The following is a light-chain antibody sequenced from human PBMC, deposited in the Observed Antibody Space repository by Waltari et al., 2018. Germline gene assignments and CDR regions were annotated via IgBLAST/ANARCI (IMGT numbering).Light chain of an antibody. V-gene: IGLV2-11*01. Sequence: QSALTQPRPVSGSPGQSVTISCTGTSSDVGGYNHVSWYQQPPGKAPKLMIYDVSKRPSGVPVRCSGSKTGNTASLTISGLQAGDEADYYCGSYAGSYTFVFGTGTKVTVL. CDR3: GSYAGSYTFV. CDR1: SSDVGGYNH. CDR2: DVS. J-gene: IGLJ1*01.